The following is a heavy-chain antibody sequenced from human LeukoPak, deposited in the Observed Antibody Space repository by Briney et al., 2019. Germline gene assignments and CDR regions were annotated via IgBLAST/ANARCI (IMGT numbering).Heavy chain of an antibody. CDR1: GFTFSSYW. CDR3: AKDNSRGDAFDI. J-gene: IGHJ3*02. CDR2: ISGSGGST. V-gene: IGHV3-23*01. Sequence: GGSLRLSCAASGFTFSSYWMHWVRQAPGKGLEWVSAISGSGGSTYYADSVKGRFTISRDNSKNTLYLQMNSLRAEDTAVYYCAKDNSRGDAFDIWGQGTMVTVSS.